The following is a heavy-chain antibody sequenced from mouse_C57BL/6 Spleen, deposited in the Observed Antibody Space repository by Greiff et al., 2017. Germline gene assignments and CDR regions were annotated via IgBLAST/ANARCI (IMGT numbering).Heavy chain of an antibody. V-gene: IGHV5-17*01. CDR3: ATYGSSYEGFDY. Sequence: EVQLQESGGGLVKPGGSLKLSCAASGFTFSDYGMHWVRQAPEKGLEWVAYISSGSSTIYYADTVKGRFTISRDNAKNTLFLQMTSLRSEDTAMYYCATYGSSYEGFDYWGQGTTLTVSS. J-gene: IGHJ2*01. D-gene: IGHD1-1*01. CDR2: ISSGSSTI. CDR1: GFTFSDYG.